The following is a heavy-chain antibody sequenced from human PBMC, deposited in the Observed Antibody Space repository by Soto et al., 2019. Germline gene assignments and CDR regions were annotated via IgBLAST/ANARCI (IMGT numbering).Heavy chain of an antibody. D-gene: IGHD3-10*01. CDR3: ARSSGELFGWFDP. Sequence: QVQLQESGPGLVKPSETLSLTCTVSGGSISSYYWSWIRQPPGKGLEWIGYIYYSGSTNYNPSLKSRVTISVDTSKNQFSLKLSSVTAADTAVYYCARSSGELFGWFDPWGQGTLVTVSS. CDR1: GGSISSYY. CDR2: IYYSGST. J-gene: IGHJ5*02. V-gene: IGHV4-59*01.